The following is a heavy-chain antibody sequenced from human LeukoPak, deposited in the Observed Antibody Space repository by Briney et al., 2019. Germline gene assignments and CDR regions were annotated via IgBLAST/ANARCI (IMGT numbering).Heavy chain of an antibody. V-gene: IGHV4-4*07. CDR3: ATMEYCSSTSCPDAFDI. Sequence: PSETLSLTCTVSGGSISNYYWSWIRQPAGKGLEWIGRVYTSGIYTSGSTNYNPSLNSRVTISVDKSKNQFSLKLTSVTAADTAVYYCATMEYCSSTSCPDAFDIWGQGTMVTVSS. J-gene: IGHJ3*02. CDR2: VYTSGIYTSGST. D-gene: IGHD2-2*01. CDR1: GGSISNYY.